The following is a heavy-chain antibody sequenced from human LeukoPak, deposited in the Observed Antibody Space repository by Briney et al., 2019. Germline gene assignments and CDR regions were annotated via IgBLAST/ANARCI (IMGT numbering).Heavy chain of an antibody. V-gene: IGHV3-7*05. CDR2: IKQDGSDK. D-gene: IGHD4-17*01. J-gene: IGHJ2*01. Sequence: GGSLRLSCAASGFTFTPYCMSWVRQAPGKRLEGVANIKQDGSDKYYVDSVKGRFTISRDNAKNSLYLQMNSLRAEDAAVYYCAREARGDDYFDLWGRGTLVTVSS. CDR3: AREARGDDYFDL. CDR1: GFTFTPYC.